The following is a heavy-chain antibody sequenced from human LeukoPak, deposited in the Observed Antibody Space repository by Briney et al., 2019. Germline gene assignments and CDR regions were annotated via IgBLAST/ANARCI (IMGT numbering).Heavy chain of an antibody. J-gene: IGHJ6*03. V-gene: IGHV3-21*01. CDR2: ISSSSSYI. CDR1: GFTFSSYS. CDR3: ARDDETYCGGDCVHYYMDV. Sequence: TGGSLRLSCAASGFTFSSYSMNWVRQAPGKGLEGVSCISSSSSYIYYADSGKGLFTISRDNAKNSLYLQMNSLRAEDTAVYYCARDDETYCGGDCVHYYMDVWGKGTTVTVSS. D-gene: IGHD2-21*02.